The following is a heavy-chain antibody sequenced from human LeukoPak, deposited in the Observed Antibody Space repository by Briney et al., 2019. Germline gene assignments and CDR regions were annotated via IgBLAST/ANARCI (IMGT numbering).Heavy chain of an antibody. CDR3: ARGPSGYHNT. V-gene: IGHV3-21*01. CDR1: GFTFSSYS. CDR2: ISSSRSHI. Sequence: PGGSLRLSCAASGFTFSSYSMNWVRQAPGKGLEWVSSISSSRSHIYYADSVKGRFTISRDNSKNTLYLQMNSLRAEDTAVYYCARGPSGYHNTGGQGTLVTVSS. D-gene: IGHD5-12*01. J-gene: IGHJ4*02.